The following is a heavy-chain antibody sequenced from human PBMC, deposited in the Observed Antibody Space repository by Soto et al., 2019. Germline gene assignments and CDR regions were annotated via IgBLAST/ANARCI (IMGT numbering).Heavy chain of an antibody. Sequence: SQTLSLTCAISGDSVSSNSAAWNWIRQSPSRGLEWLGRTYYRSKWYNDYAVSVKSRITINPDTSKNQFSLQLNSVTPEDTAVYYCATAIAVAGTYYYYGMDVRGQGTTVTVSS. D-gene: IGHD6-19*01. CDR3: ATAIAVAGTYYYYGMDV. CDR2: TYYRSKWYN. CDR1: GDSVSSNSAA. V-gene: IGHV6-1*01. J-gene: IGHJ6*02.